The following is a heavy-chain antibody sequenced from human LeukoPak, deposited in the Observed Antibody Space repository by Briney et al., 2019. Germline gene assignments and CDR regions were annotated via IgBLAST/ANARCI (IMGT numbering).Heavy chain of an antibody. CDR1: GGTFSSYA. V-gene: IGHV1-69*04. D-gene: IGHD5-12*01. CDR2: IIPILGIA. Sequence: SVKVSCKASGGTFSSYAISWVRQAPGQGLEWMGRIIPILGIANYAQKFQGRVTITADKSTSTAYMELSSLRSEDTAVYYCARERGIVATIFDYWGQGTLVTVSP. J-gene: IGHJ4*02. CDR3: ARERGIVATIFDY.